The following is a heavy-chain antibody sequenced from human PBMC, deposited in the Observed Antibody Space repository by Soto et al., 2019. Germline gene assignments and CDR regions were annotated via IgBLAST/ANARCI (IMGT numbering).Heavy chain of an antibody. CDR3: ARISYSGSTYGLRFDY. J-gene: IGHJ4*02. D-gene: IGHD1-26*01. V-gene: IGHV2-70*11. CDR1: GFSLSTSGMC. CDR2: IDWDDDK. Sequence: SGPTLVNPTQTLTLTCTFSGFSLSTSGMCVSWIRQPPGKALEWLARIDWDDDKYYSTSLKTRLTISKDTSKNQVVLTMTNMDPVDTATYYCARISYSGSTYGLRFDYWGQGTLVTVSS.